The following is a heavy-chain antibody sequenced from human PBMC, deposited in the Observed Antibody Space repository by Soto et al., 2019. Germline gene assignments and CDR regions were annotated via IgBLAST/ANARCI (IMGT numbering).Heavy chain of an antibody. D-gene: IGHD6-13*01. V-gene: IGHV1-18*01. Sequence: ASVKVSCKASGYAFTTYGFSWVRQAPGQGLEWMGWISAINGKANYAQKFQGRVTITTDESTSTAYMELSSLRSEDTAVYYCARDVAAADYWGQGTLVTVSS. J-gene: IGHJ4*02. CDR3: ARDVAAADY. CDR1: GYAFTTYG. CDR2: ISAINGKA.